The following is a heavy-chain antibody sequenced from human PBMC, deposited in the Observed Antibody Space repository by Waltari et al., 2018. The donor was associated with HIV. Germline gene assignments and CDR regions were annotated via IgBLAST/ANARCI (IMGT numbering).Heavy chain of an antibody. CDR1: GFTFSNYT. D-gene: IGHD7-27*01. V-gene: IGHV3-48*01. Sequence: EVQLVESGGGLVQPGGSVGLSCAASGFTFSNYTMNWVRQDPGKGLEWVSYISRSSSSIFYADSVKGRFTISRDNAKNSLYLQMNSLRVEDTAVYYCARDINGGWGYWGQGTLVTVAS. CDR2: ISRSSSSI. CDR3: ARDINGGWGY. J-gene: IGHJ4*02.